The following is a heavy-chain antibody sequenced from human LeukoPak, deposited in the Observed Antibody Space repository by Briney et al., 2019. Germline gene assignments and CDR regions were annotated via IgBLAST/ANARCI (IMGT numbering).Heavy chain of an antibody. Sequence: PGGSLRLSCAASGFTFSSYSMNWVRQPPGKGLEWIGSIYYSKNTYYNPSLKSRVTISADTSKNQFSLTLGPVSATDTAVYYCVSPRGFSYGYFDYWGQGTLVTVSS. V-gene: IGHV4-39*01. D-gene: IGHD5-18*01. CDR1: GFTFSSYSMN. CDR2: IYYSKNT. J-gene: IGHJ4*02. CDR3: VSPRGFSYGYFDY.